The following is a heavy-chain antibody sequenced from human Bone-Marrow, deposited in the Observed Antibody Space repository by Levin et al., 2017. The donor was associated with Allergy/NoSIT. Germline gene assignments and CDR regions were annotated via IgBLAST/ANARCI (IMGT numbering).Heavy chain of an antibody. J-gene: IGHJ4*02. CDR3: ARGGASSFDY. CDR2: IHTGNGYT. Sequence: GESLKISCKASGYSFTRYAIHWVRLAAGQRLEWMGWIHTGNGYTVFSQKFQDRTTFTRDTSATTVYMELSGLRSEDTAVYFCARGGASSFDYWGQGTPVTVSS. CDR1: GYSFTRYA. D-gene: IGHD1-26*01. V-gene: IGHV1-3*04.